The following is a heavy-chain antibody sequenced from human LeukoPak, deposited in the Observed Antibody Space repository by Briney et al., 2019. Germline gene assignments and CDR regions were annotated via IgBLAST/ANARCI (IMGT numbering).Heavy chain of an antibody. V-gene: IGHV1-2*06. CDR3: ARDPGEAKIDY. Sequence: ASVKVSCKASGYTFTGYYMHWVRQAPGQGLGWMGRINPNSGGTNYAQKFQGRVTMTRDTSISTAYMELSRLRSDDTAVYYCARDPGEAKIDYWGQGTLVTVSS. J-gene: IGHJ4*02. CDR2: INPNSGGT. D-gene: IGHD4-17*01. CDR1: GYTFTGYY.